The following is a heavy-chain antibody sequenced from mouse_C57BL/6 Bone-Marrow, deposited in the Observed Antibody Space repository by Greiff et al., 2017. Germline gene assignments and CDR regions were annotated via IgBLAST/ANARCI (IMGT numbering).Heavy chain of an antibody. J-gene: IGHJ1*03. V-gene: IGHV1-12*01. CDR2: IYPGNGDT. CDR3: ERGVPITTVVATPVIDG. CDR1: GYTFTSYN. Sequence: LQQSGAELVRPGASVKMSCKASGYTFTSYNMHWVKQTPRQGLEWIGAIYPGNGDTSYNQKFKGKATLTVDKSSSSAYMQLSSLTSEDSAVYLFERGVPITTVVATPVIDGWGTGTTVTVSS. D-gene: IGHD1-1*01.